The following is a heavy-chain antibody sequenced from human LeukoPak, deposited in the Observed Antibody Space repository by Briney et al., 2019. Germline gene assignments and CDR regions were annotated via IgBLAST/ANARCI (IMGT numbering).Heavy chain of an antibody. J-gene: IGHJ4*02. V-gene: IGHV3-23*01. Sequence: AAGSLRLSCAASGFTFSSYDMSWVRQAPGKGLEWVSGISGSGGSTYYADSVKGRFTISRDNSKNTLYLQMNSLRAEDTAVYYYATLSAGHWGQVTLVTVSS. CDR1: GFTFSSYD. CDR3: ATLSAGH. CDR2: ISGSGGST. D-gene: IGHD1-1*01.